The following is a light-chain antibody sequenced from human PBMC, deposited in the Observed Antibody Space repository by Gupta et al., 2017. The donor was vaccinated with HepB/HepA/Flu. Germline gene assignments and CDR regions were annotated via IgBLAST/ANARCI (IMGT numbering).Light chain of an antibody. V-gene: IGKV1-33*01. Sequence: DIRMTHSPSSLSASIGDRVTINCQASHDIGNSLNWYQQKPGKAPNLLIYDASNLETGVPSRFSGGGSGTHFTFTISSLQPEDVATYFCQQFYNLPLTFGGGTTVAI. CDR3: QQFYNLPLT. CDR2: DAS. CDR1: HDIGNS. J-gene: IGKJ4*01.